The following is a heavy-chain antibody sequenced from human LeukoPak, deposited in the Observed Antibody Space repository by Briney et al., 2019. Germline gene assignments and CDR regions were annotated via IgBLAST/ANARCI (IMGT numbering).Heavy chain of an antibody. J-gene: IGHJ6*03. CDR3: ARTYYLGSGSYRYMDV. D-gene: IGHD3-10*01. CDR2: VNDLGST. Sequence: PSETLSHTCSVSGGSISSYYWSWIRQPPGKGLEWIGYVNDLGSTNYNPSLRSRATISVDTSKNQFSLKVTTVTAADTAVYYCARTYYLGSGSYRYMDVWGKGTKVTVSS. CDR1: GGSISSYY. V-gene: IGHV4-59*08.